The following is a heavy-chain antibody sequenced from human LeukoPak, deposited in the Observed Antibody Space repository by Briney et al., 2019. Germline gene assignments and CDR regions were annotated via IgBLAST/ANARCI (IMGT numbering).Heavy chain of an antibody. Sequence: GGSLRLSFAASGFPFNSYGMHWVRPAPGKGLEWVAVIWYDGNNKYYEDSVKGRFTISRDNSKNTLYLQMNSLRAEDTAVYYCARDSFGSYYDFWSGSTYWGRGTLVTVSS. D-gene: IGHD3-3*01. CDR3: ARDSFGSYYDFWSGSTY. J-gene: IGHJ4*02. V-gene: IGHV3-33*01. CDR1: GFPFNSYG. CDR2: IWYDGNNK.